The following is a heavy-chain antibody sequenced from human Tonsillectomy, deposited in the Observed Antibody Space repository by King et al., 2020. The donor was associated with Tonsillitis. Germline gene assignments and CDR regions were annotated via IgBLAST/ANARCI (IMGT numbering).Heavy chain of an antibody. Sequence: DVQLVESGGGLVQPGGSLRLSCAASGFTFSSYDMSWVRQAPGKGLEWVSAISGTGGSTYYAESVKGRFTISRDNSKNTLSLQMNSLRAEDTAVYYCAKDLGLGGAFDIWGQGTMVTVSS. CDR2: ISGTGGST. CDR1: GFTFSSYD. V-gene: IGHV3-23*04. CDR3: AKDLGLGGAFDI. J-gene: IGHJ3*02. D-gene: IGHD3-16*01.